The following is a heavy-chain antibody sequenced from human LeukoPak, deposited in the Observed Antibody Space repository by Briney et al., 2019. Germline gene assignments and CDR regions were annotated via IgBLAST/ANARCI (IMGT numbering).Heavy chain of an antibody. CDR1: GFTVSSNY. J-gene: IGHJ6*03. CDR3: ARVRSNYYYYMDV. D-gene: IGHD4-11*01. CDR2: IYSGGST. Sequence: GGSLRLSCAASGFTVSSNYMSWVRQAPGKGLEWVSVIYSGGSTYYADSVKGRSTISRDNSKNTLYLQMNSLRAEDTAVYYCARVRSNYYYYMDVWGKGTTVTVSS. V-gene: IGHV3-53*01.